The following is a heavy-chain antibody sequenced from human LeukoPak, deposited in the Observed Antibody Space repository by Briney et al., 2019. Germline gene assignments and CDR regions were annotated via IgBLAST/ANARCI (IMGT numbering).Heavy chain of an antibody. V-gene: IGHV3-23*01. CDR3: AEDRYSSGFFDY. CDR1: GFTFSSYA. CDR2: ISGSGDST. Sequence: GGSLRLSCAASGFTFSSYAMSWVRQAPGKGLEWVSAISGSGDSTYYADSVKGRFTISRDNSKNTLYLQMNSLRAEDTAVYYCAEDRYSSGFFDYWGQGTLVTVSS. D-gene: IGHD6-19*01. J-gene: IGHJ4*02.